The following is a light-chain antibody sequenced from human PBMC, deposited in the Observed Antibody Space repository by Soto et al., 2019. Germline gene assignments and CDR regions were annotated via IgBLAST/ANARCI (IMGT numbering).Light chain of an antibody. CDR1: QDIRNY. CDR3: QKYDRAPFT. J-gene: IGKJ3*01. V-gene: IGKV1-27*01. Sequence: DIQMTQSPSSLSVSVGDRVTITCRASQDIRNYLAWYQQKPGKVPKLLIYAASTLQSGVPSRFSGSGSGTDFTLTTNSLQPEDIATYYCQKYDRAPFTFGPGTKVHIK. CDR2: AAS.